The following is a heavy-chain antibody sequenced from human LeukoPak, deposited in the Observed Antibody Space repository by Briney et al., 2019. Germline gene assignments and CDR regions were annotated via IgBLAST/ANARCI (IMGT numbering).Heavy chain of an antibody. CDR1: GGSTSSTTYY. V-gene: IGHV4-39*02. J-gene: IGHJ3*02. CDR2: IYYSGST. CDR3: AREGRPNAFDI. Sequence: SETLSLTCTVSGGSTSSTTYYWGWIRQPPGKDLEWIGSIYYSGSTYYTPSLKSRVTISVDTSKNQFSLKLSSVTAADTAVYYCAREGRPNAFDIWGQGTWVTVSS.